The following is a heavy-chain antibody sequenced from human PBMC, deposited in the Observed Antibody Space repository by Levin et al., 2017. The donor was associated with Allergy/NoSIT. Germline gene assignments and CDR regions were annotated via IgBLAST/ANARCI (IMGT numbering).Heavy chain of an antibody. J-gene: IGHJ4*02. CDR1: GFTFNAYN. CDR2: ISFTDNSV. V-gene: IGHV3-21*01. D-gene: IGHD5-12*01. CDR3: TNSGYDYFH. Sequence: RGESLKISCAASGFTFNAYNMNWVRQAPGKGLEWVSTISFTDNSVYYTDSVKGRSTISRDDAKHSPFLQMASLRGDDTAIYYWTNSGYDYFHSGQGTLVCVAA.